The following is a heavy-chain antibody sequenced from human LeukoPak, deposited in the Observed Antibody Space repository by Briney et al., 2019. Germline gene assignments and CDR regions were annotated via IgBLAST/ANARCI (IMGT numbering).Heavy chain of an antibody. CDR3: ARDGSFCSTSRYPDY. J-gene: IGHJ4*02. CDR1: GYTLTSYY. D-gene: IGHD2-2*01. CDR2: INPSGGST. Sequence: ASVKVSCKASGYTLTSYYMHWVRQAPGQGLEWMGIINPSGGSTTYAQKFQGRVTMTRDTSTSTVYMELSSLRSEDTAVYCCARDGSFCSTSRYPDYWGQGTLVTVSS. V-gene: IGHV1-46*01.